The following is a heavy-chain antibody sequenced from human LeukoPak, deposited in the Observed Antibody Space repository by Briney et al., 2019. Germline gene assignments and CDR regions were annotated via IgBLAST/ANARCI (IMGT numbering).Heavy chain of an antibody. CDR2: IYTSGST. J-gene: IGHJ3*02. CDR3: ASAITPHRPYAFDI. V-gene: IGHV4-4*07. CDR1: GGSISSYY. D-gene: IGHD5-24*01. Sequence: SETLSLTCTVSGGSISSYYWSWIRQPAGKGLEWIGRIYTSGSTNYNPSLKSRVTMSVDTSKDQFSLKLSSVTAADTAVYYCASAITPHRPYAFDIWGQGTMVTVSS.